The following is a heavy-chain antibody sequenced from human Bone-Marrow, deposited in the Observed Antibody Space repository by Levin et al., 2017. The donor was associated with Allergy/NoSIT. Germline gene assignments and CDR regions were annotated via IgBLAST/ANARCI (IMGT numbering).Heavy chain of an antibody. V-gene: IGHV1-8*01. CDR1: GYTFTSYD. J-gene: IGHJ4*02. CDR2: MNPNSGNT. Sequence: GESLKISCKASGYTFTSYDINWVRQATGQGLEWMGWMNPNSGNTGYAQKFQGRVTMTRNTSISTAYMELSSLRSEDTAVYYCARGQVGATAYFDYWGQGTLVIVSS. D-gene: IGHD1-26*01. CDR3: ARGQVGATAYFDY.